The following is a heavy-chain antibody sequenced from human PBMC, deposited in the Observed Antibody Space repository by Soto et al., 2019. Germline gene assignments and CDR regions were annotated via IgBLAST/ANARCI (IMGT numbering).Heavy chain of an antibody. V-gene: IGHV3-23*01. CDR3: AKADGQQWLIPHLDN. CDR1: GFNFKKFA. D-gene: IGHD6-19*01. Sequence: GGSLRFSCVAPGFNFKKFAMAWVRQAAGEGLEWVSGISCCGGSASYADSVKGRFSIARDDSKNTVSLQLNSLRVEDTAQYYCAKADGQQWLIPHLDNWGQGTLVTVSS. CDR2: ISCCGGSA. J-gene: IGHJ4*02.